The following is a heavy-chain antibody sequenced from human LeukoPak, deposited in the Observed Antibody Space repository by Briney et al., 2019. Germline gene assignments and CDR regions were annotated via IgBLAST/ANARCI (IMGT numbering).Heavy chain of an antibody. V-gene: IGHV1-18*01. CDR3: ARFTYYYGSGSYYGAKRLKELPDY. Sequence: ASVKVSCKASGYTFTSYGISWVRQAPGQGLEWMGWISAHNGNTNYAQKLQGRVTMTTDTSTSTAYMELRSLRSDDTAVYYCARFTYYYGSGSYYGAKRLKELPDYWGQGTLVTVSS. CDR2: ISAHNGNT. CDR1: GYTFTSYG. J-gene: IGHJ4*02. D-gene: IGHD3-10*01.